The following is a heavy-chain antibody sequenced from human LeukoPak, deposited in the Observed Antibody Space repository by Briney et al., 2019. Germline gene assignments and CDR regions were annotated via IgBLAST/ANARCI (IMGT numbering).Heavy chain of an antibody. CDR3: ARENYGGKRWFDP. D-gene: IGHD4-23*01. J-gene: IGHJ5*02. CDR2: IIPIFGTA. V-gene: IGHV1-69*13. Sequence: GASVKVSCKASGGTFSSYAISWVRQAPGQGLEWMGGIIPIFGTANYAQKFQGRVTITADESTSTAYMELSSLRSEDAAVYFCARENYGGKRWFDPWGQGTLVTVSS. CDR1: GGTFSSYA.